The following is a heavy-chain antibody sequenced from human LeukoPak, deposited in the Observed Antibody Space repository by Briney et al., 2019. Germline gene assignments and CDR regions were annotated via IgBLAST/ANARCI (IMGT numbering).Heavy chain of an antibody. CDR1: GGTFISYA. CDR3: ARVEVVPAASYFDY. J-gene: IGHJ4*02. D-gene: IGHD2-2*01. V-gene: IGHV1-69*04. CDR2: IIPILGIA. Sequence: ASVKVSCKASGGTFISYAISWVRQAPGQGLEWMGRIIPILGIANYAQKFQGRVTITADKSTSTAYMELSSLRSEDTAVYYCARVEVVPAASYFDYWGQGTLVTVSS.